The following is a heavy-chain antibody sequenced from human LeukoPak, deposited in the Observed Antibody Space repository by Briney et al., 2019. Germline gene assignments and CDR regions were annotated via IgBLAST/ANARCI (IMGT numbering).Heavy chain of an antibody. Sequence: KPSETLSLTCSVSGGSIITYSHYWGWIRQSPGKGLEWIGSIYHSGTTFYNSSLKSRLTISIDTSKNQFSLKLSSVTAADTAIYYCARVIPQRHQTVYNSGWFSNYFDYWGQGTLVTVSS. CDR1: GGSIITYSHY. CDR3: ARVIPQRHQTVYNSGWFSNYFDY. CDR2: IYHSGTT. J-gene: IGHJ4*02. V-gene: IGHV4-39*07. D-gene: IGHD6-19*01.